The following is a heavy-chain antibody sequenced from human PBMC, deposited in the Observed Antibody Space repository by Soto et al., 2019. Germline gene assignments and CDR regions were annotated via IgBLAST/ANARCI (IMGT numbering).Heavy chain of an antibody. J-gene: IGHJ4*02. CDR3: ARDLVGATI. D-gene: IGHD1-26*01. CDR2: ISSSSNYI. CDR1: GLTFNSYS. Sequence: PGGSMRLSWAASGLTFNSYSRNWVRQAPGKGLEWVSSISSSSNYIYYADSMKGRFTISRDNAKNSLYLQMNSLRAEDTGVYYCARDLVGATIWGQGTLVTVSS. V-gene: IGHV3-21*01.